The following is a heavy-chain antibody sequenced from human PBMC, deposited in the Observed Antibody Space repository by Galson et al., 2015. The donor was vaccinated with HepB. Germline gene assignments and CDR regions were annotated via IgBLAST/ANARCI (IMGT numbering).Heavy chain of an antibody. J-gene: IGHJ6*03. V-gene: IGHV3-23*01. Sequence: SLRLSCAASGFTFSSYAMSWVRQAPGKGLEWVSAISGSGGSTYYADSVKGRFTISRDNSKNTLYLQMNSLRAEDTAVYYCAKVGYAPYYDFWSGPWDMDVWGKGTTVTVSS. CDR3: AKVGYAPYYDFWSGPWDMDV. CDR2: ISGSGGST. D-gene: IGHD3-3*01. CDR1: GFTFSSYA.